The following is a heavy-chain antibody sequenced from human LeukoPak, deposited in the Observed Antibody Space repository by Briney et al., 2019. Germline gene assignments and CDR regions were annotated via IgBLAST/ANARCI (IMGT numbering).Heavy chain of an antibody. V-gene: IGHV4-61*02. CDR3: ARLEYYYGSGSYSDY. CDR2: IYTSGST. CDR1: GGSISSGSYY. Sequence: PSETLSLTCTVSGGSISSGSYYWSWIRQPAGKGLEWIGRIYTSGSTNYNPSLKSRVTISVDTSKNQFSLKLSSVTAADTAVYYCARLEYYYGSGSYSDYWGQGTLVTVSS. D-gene: IGHD3-10*01. J-gene: IGHJ4*02.